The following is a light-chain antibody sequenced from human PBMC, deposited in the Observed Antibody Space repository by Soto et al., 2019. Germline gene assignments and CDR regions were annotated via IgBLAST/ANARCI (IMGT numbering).Light chain of an antibody. CDR2: DAS. V-gene: IGKV1-5*01. Sequence: DIQMTQSPSTLSASVGDRVTITCRASQTISNWLAWYQQEPGKAPKLLIYDASSLRSGVPSRCSGSGCATDFTPTISSQQPDDGATYYCQQYSIYPYTFGQGTKLEIK. CDR1: QTISNW. CDR3: QQYSIYPYT. J-gene: IGKJ2*01.